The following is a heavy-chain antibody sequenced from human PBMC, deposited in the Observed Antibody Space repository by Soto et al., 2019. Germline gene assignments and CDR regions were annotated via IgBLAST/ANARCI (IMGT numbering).Heavy chain of an antibody. CDR2: MNPNSGNT. CDR3: ARGVQLLWFGELLADYYYYYMAV. CDR1: GYTFTSYD. V-gene: IGHV1-8*01. J-gene: IGHJ6*03. D-gene: IGHD3-10*01. Sequence: GASVKVSCKASGYTFTSYDINWVRQATGQGLEWMGWMNPNSGNTGYAQKFQGRVTMTRNTSISTAYMELSSLRSEDTAVYYCARGVQLLWFGELLADYYYYYMAVWGKGTTVTVSS.